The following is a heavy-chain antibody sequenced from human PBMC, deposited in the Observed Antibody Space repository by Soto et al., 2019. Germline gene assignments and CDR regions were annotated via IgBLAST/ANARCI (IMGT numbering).Heavy chain of an antibody. J-gene: IGHJ4*02. V-gene: IGHV1-46*01. D-gene: IGHD7-27*01. CDR2: INPSGGST. CDR1: GYTFTSYY. CDR3: ARDLTAGDY. Sequence: QVQLMQSGAEVKKPGASVKVSCKASGYTFTSYYIHWVRQAPGQGLEWMAIINPSGGSTNYAQKFQGRVTVTRDTSTSTANMELSSLSSEDTAVYYCARDLTAGDYWGQGTLVTVSS.